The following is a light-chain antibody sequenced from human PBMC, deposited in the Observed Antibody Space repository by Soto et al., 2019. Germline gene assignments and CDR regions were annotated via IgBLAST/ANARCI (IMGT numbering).Light chain of an antibody. CDR3: QQYGSSGT. Sequence: EIVLTQSPGTLSLSPGERATLSCRASQSVSNNYLAWYQQKPGQAPRLLIYGASNGATGIPDRFSGSGSGTDFTLTISRLEPEDFAVYYCQQYGSSGTFGQGTKV. J-gene: IGKJ1*01. V-gene: IGKV3-20*01. CDR2: GAS. CDR1: QSVSNNY.